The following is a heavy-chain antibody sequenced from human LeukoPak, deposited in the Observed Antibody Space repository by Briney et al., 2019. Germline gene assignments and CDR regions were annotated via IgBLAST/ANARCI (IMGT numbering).Heavy chain of an antibody. Sequence: SETLSLTCAVSGGSISSSNWWSWVRQPPGKGLEWIGEIYHSGSTNYNPSLKSRVTISVDKSKNQFSLKLSSVTAADTAVYYCASLPYYDFWSGYYPLFDYWGQGTLVTVSS. D-gene: IGHD3-3*01. CDR2: IYHSGST. J-gene: IGHJ4*02. CDR1: GGSISSSNW. V-gene: IGHV4-4*02. CDR3: ASLPYYDFWSGYYPLFDY.